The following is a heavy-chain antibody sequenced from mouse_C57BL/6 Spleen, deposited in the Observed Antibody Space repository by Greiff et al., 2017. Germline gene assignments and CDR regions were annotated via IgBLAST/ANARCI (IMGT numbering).Heavy chain of an antibody. CDR1: GYTFTDYE. V-gene: IGHV1-15*01. J-gene: IGHJ2*01. CDR2: FDPETGGT. D-gene: IGHD3-3*01. Sequence: VQLQESGAELVRPGASVTLSCKASGYTFTDYEMHWVKQTPVHGLEWIGAFDPETGGTAYNQKFKGKAILTADKSSSTAYMELRSLTSEGSAVYYCTREGYYFDYWGQGTTLAVSS. CDR3: TREGYYFDY.